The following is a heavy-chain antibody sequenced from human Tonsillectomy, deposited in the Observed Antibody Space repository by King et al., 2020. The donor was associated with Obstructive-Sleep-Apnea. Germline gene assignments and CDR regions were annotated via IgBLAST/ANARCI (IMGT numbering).Heavy chain of an antibody. CDR3: ARAPYGSGIVDWFDP. CDR1: GGAISSYY. D-gene: IGHD3-10*01. J-gene: IGHJ5*02. CDR2: IYYTGST. Sequence: VQLQESGPGLVKPSETLSLTCTVSGGAISSYYWTWIRQSPGKRLKWIGYIYYTGSTNYSPSFKSRVTISVDTSKNQFSLHLSSVTAADTAVYYCARAPYGSGIVDWFDPWGQGTLVTVSS. V-gene: IGHV4-59*01.